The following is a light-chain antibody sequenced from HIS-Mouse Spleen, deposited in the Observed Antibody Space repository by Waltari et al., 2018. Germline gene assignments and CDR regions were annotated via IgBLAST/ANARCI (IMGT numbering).Light chain of an antibody. CDR1: SLRSYY. Sequence: SSELTQDPAVSVALGQTVRITCQGDSLRSYYASWYQQKPGQAPGLVIYGKNNRPPGIPDRVAGSSSGNTAALTITGAQAEDEADYYCNSRDSSGNHVVFGGGTKLTVL. CDR2: GKN. CDR3: NSRDSSGNHVV. J-gene: IGLJ2*01. V-gene: IGLV3-19*01.